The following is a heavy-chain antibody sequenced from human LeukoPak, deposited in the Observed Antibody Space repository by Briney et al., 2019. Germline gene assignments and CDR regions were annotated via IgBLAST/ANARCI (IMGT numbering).Heavy chain of an antibody. V-gene: IGHV4-31*03. Sequence: SETLSLTCTVSGGSISSGGYYWSWIRQHPGKGLEWIGYIYYSGSTYYIPSLKSRVTISVDTSKNQFSLKLSSVTAADTAVYYCARVRGCSGGSCYSFDYWGQGTLVTVSS. CDR1: GGSISSGGYY. CDR3: ARVRGCSGGSCYSFDY. CDR2: IYYSGST. D-gene: IGHD2-15*01. J-gene: IGHJ4*02.